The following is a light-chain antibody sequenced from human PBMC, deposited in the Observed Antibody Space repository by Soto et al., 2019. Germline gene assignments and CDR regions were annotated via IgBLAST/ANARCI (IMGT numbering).Light chain of an antibody. CDR3: CSYAGTVAYG. J-gene: IGLJ1*01. V-gene: IGLV2-23*02. Sequence: QSALTQPASVSGSPGQSITISCAGTGSDVGAYNLVSWYQQHPGKAPKLIICGVNTRPSGISNRFSGSKSGDTASLTISGLQAEDEADYFCCSYAGTVAYGFGTGTKVTVL. CDR2: GVN. CDR1: GSDVGAYNL.